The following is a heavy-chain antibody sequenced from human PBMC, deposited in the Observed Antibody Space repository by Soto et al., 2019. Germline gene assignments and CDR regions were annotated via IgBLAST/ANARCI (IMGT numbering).Heavy chain of an antibody. D-gene: IGHD3-10*01. V-gene: IGHV5-51*01. CDR2: IYPGDSDT. J-gene: IGHJ6*02. Sequence: PGESLKISCKCSGYSFTSYWIGLVRQMPGKGLEWMGIIYPGDSDTRYSPSFQGQVTISADKSISTAYLQWSSLKASDTAMYYCGLWFGESPQGGYYYYGMDVWGQGTTVTVSS. CDR1: GYSFTSYW. CDR3: GLWFGESPQGGYYYYGMDV.